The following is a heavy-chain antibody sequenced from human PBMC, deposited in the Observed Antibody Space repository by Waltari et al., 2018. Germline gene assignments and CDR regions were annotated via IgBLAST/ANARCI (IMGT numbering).Heavy chain of an antibody. Sequence: QEQLVESGGGVVPPGQSLTLSCAASGFTFKTYSLHWVRQAPGRGLQGVSVIWAMGKSNYSADAVKGRFTVSRDNSRSILHLQMNSLRPEDTAVYFCARVWRDFFYYSMDVWGQGTTVTVSS. J-gene: IGHJ6*03. V-gene: IGHV3-30*16. CDR1: GFTFKTYS. CDR2: IWAMGKSN. CDR3: ARVWRDFFYYSMDV.